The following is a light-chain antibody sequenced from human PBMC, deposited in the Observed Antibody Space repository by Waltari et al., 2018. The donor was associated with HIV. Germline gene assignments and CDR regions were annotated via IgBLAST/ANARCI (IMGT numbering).Light chain of an antibody. V-gene: IGKV1D-8*01. Sequence: VVWATPSPSLVSASIGDRVTIKCRLRRDICNDVAWYRQTPGKAPELLIYDTSTLQSAVQSRFSGSWSGTDFTRTISCLQSEDYATYDCERYDTCPGTFGQGIRVELK. CDR1: RDICND. CDR3: ERYDTCPGT. CDR2: DTS. J-gene: IGKJ1*01.